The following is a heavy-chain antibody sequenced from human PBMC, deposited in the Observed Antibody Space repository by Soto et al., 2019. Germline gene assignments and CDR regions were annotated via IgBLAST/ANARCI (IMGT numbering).Heavy chain of an antibody. CDR2: IYYSGST. CDR1: GGSISSSSYY. Sequence: SETLSLTCTVSGGSISSSSYYWGWVRQPPGKGLEWIGSIYYSGSTYYNPSLKSRVTISVDTSKNQFSLKLSPVTAADTAGYYCARLLFTMIPQHGGGYYSGMDVWGQGTTVTVSS. CDR3: ARLLFTMIPQHGGGYYSGMDV. D-gene: IGHD3-22*01. J-gene: IGHJ6*02. V-gene: IGHV4-39*01.